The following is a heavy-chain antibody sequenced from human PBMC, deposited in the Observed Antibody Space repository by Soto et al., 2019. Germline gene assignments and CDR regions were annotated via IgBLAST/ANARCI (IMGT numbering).Heavy chain of an antibody. CDR3: ARGPPSSGYYQTFDY. D-gene: IGHD3-22*01. J-gene: IGHJ4*02. Sequence: SETLSLTCTVSGGSISSYYWSWIRQPPGKGLEWIGYIYYSGSTNYNPSLKSRVTISVDTSKNQFSLKLSSVTAADTAVYYCARGPPSSGYYQTFDYWGQGTLVTVSS. CDR2: IYYSGST. CDR1: GGSISSYY. V-gene: IGHV4-59*01.